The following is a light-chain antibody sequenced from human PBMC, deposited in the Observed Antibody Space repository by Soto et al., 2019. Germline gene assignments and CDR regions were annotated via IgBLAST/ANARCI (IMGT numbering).Light chain of an antibody. CDR1: QSISSW. CDR3: QQYNSYPWT. Sequence: DIQMTQSPSTLSASVGDRVTITCRASQSISSWLAWYQQKPGKAPKLLIYKASSLESGVPSRFSGSGSGTEFNLTISSLQPDDFATYYCQQYNSYPWTFGQGIKVGIK. J-gene: IGKJ1*01. CDR2: KAS. V-gene: IGKV1-5*03.